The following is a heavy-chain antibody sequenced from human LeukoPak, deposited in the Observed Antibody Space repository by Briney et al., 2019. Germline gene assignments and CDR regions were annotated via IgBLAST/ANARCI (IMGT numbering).Heavy chain of an antibody. CDR1: GGSISPYY. CDR3: ASNTGTVFDY. J-gene: IGHJ4*02. CDR2: FFYSGST. Sequence: SETLSLTCTVSGGSISPYYWSWIRQPPGKGLEWIGYFFYSGSTNYNPSLKSRVIISIDTSKNQISLSLSSVTAADTAVYYCASNTGTVFDYWGQGALVTVSS. V-gene: IGHV4-59*01. D-gene: IGHD7-27*01.